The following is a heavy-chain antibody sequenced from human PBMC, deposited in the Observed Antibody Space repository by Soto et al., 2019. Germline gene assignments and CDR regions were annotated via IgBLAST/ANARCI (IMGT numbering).Heavy chain of an antibody. V-gene: IGHV4-61*01. Sequence: PSETLSLTCTVSGGSVSSGSYYWSWIRQPPGKGLEWIGYIYYSGSTNYNPSLKSRVTISVDTSKNQFSLKLSSVTAADTAVYYCARAPYDFWSGYSPYYFDYWGQGTLVTVSS. CDR1: GGSVSSGSYY. CDR3: ARAPYDFWSGYSPYYFDY. J-gene: IGHJ4*02. D-gene: IGHD3-3*01. CDR2: IYYSGST.